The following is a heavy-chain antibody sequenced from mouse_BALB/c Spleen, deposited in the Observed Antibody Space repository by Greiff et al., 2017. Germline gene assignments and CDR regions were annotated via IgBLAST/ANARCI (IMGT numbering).Heavy chain of an antibody. V-gene: IGHV5-17*02. Sequence: EVKLVESGGGLVQPGGSRKLSCAASGFTFSSFGMHWVRQAPEKGLEWVAYISSGSSTIYYADTVKGRFTISRDNPKNTLFLQMTSLRSEDTAMYYCARMGLYWDFDVWGAGTTVTVSS. CDR2: ISSGSSTI. CDR3: ARMGLYWDFDV. J-gene: IGHJ1*01. CDR1: GFTFSSFG.